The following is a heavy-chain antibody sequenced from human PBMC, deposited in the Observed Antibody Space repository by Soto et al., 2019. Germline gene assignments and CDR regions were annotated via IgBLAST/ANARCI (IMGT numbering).Heavy chain of an antibody. D-gene: IGHD2-15*01. Sequence: GASVTVSCTASGYTFTSYGISWVRQAPGQGLEWMGWISAYNGNTNYTQKLQGRVTMTTDTSTSTAYMELRSLRSDDTAVYYCARSPLRRVCSGGSCYDYWGQGTLVTVSS. CDR1: GYTFTSYG. V-gene: IGHV1-18*01. CDR2: ISAYNGNT. CDR3: ARSPLRRVCSGGSCYDY. J-gene: IGHJ4*02.